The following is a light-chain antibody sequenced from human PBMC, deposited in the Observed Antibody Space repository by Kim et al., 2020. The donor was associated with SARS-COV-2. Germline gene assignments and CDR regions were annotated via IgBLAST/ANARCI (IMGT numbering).Light chain of an antibody. J-gene: IGKJ4*01. CDR1: QDISTW. CDR3: QQANIFPLA. CDR2: GAS. Sequence: AAVGDRVTITGRASQDISTWLGLYQQTPGKAPKLLIYGASSLQNGVPSRFSGGGSGTYFTLTISSLQPEDFATYYCQQANIFPLAFGGGTKVDIK. V-gene: IGKV1-12*01.